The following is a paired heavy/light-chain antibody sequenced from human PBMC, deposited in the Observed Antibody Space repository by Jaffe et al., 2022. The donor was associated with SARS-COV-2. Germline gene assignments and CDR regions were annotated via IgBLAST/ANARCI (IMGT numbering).Light chain of an antibody. Sequence: QSALTQPPSASGSPGQSVTISCTGTSSDVGGHNYVSWYRQHPGKVPKLIIYEVNKRPSGVPDRFSGSKSGNTASLTVSGLQAEDEADYYCSSYAGTNTYVIFGGGTKLTVL. J-gene: IGLJ2*01. CDR2: EVN. CDR3: SSYAGTNTYVI. V-gene: IGLV2-8*01. CDR1: SSDVGGHNY.
Heavy chain of an antibody. CDR1: GFTFSNFW. CDR3: TRDWVAIPTSKRMLSANWFDP. V-gene: IGHV3-74*01. Sequence: EVQLVESGGGLVQPGGSLRLSCAASGFTFSNFWMHWVRQVPGKGLVWVSRINSDGSSTSYADSVKGRFTISRDNAKNTLYLQMNSLEVEDTAVYHCTRDWVAIPTSKRMLSANWFDPWGQGTLVTVSS. CDR2: INSDGSST. J-gene: IGHJ5*02. D-gene: IGHD2-15*01.